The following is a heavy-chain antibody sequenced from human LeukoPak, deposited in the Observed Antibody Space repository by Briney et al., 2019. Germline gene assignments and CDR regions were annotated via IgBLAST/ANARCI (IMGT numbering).Heavy chain of an antibody. CDR2: ISGSGGST. J-gene: IGHJ4*02. Sequence: GGSLRLSCAASGFTFSSYAMSWVRQAPGKGLEWVSAISGSGGSTYYADSVKGRFTISRDNSKNTLYLQMNSLRAEDTAVYYCAKKSGWELLPPYFDYWGQGTLVTVSS. V-gene: IGHV3-23*01. CDR3: AKKSGWELLPPYFDY. CDR1: GFTFSSYA. D-gene: IGHD1-26*01.